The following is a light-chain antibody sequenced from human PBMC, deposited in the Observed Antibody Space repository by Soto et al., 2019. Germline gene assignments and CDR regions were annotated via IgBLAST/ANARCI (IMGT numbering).Light chain of an antibody. CDR2: DAS. CDR1: QSVSGY. Sequence: EIVLTQSPATLSLSPGERATLSCRASQSVSGYLAWYQHKPGQAPRLLIYDASNRAAGIPARFSGSGSGTDFTLTISTLEPEDFAVYYCHQRSNWFLTFGHGTRLDIK. V-gene: IGKV3-11*01. CDR3: HQRSNWFLT. J-gene: IGKJ5*01.